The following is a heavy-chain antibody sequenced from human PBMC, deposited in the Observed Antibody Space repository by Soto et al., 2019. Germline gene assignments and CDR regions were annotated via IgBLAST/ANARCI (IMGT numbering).Heavy chain of an antibody. CDR2: IYYSGST. Sequence: PSETLSLTCTVSGGSISSYYWSWIRQPPGKGLEWIGYIYYSGSTNYNPSLKSRVTISVDTSKNQFSLKLSSVTAADTAVYYCARGDGNYYYMDVWGKGTTVTVSS. V-gene: IGHV4-59*01. J-gene: IGHJ6*03. CDR3: ARGDGNYYYMDV. CDR1: GGSISSYY.